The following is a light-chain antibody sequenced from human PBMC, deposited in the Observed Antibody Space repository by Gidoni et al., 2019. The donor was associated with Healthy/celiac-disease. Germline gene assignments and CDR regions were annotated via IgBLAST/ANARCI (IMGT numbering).Light chain of an antibody. J-gene: IGLJ2*01. V-gene: IGLV1-40*01. Sequence: QSVLTQPPSVSGAPGQRVTISCTGSSSNIGAGDDGHWYQQLPGTAPKLLISGTSNRPSGVPDRFSGSKSGTSASLAITGLQAEDEADYYCQSYDSSLSGPRGVFGGGTKLTVL. CDR1: SSNIGAGDD. CDR3: QSYDSSLSGPRGV. CDR2: GTS.